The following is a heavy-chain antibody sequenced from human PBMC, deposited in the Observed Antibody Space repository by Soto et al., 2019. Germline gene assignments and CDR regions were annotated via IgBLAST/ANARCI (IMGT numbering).Heavy chain of an antibody. CDR3: ARGDVVAAAVSFDY. D-gene: IGHD6-13*01. CDR2: IYYSGNT. J-gene: IGHJ4*02. CDR1: GGSISSYY. V-gene: IGHV4-59*01. Sequence: SETLSLTCTVSGGSISSYYWSWIRQPPGRGLEWIGYIYYSGNTNYNPSLKSRATISVDTSKNQFSLKLSSVTAADTAVYYCARGDVVAAAVSFDYWGQGTLVTVSS.